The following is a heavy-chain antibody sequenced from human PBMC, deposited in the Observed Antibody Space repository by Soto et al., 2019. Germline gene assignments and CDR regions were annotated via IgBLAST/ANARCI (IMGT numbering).Heavy chain of an antibody. V-gene: IGHV3-7*01. J-gene: IGHJ4*02. CDR3: ATVSGWYAY. CDR2: IKQDGSEK. Sequence: GGSLRLSCAASGLSFSAYWMSWVRQAPGKGLEWVANIKQDGSEKYYVDSVKGRFTISRDNAKNSLYLQMNGLRAEDTAVYYCATVSGWYAYWGQGTLVTVSS. D-gene: IGHD6-19*01. CDR1: GLSFSAYW.